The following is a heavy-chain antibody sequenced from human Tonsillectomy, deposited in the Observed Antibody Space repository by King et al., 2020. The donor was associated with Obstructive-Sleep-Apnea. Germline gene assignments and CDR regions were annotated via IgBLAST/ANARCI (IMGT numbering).Heavy chain of an antibody. V-gene: IGHV4-34*01. CDR3: ARGDGDCSGGSCYYFWFDP. D-gene: IGHD2-15*01. Sequence: VQLQQWGAGLLKPSETLSLTCAVYGGSFSGYYWSWIRQPPGKGLEWIGEINHSGSTNYNPSLKSRVTISVDTSKNQFSLKLSSVTAADTAVYYCARGDGDCSGGSCYYFWFDPWGQGTLVTVSS. CDR1: GGSFSGYY. J-gene: IGHJ5*02. CDR2: INHSGST.